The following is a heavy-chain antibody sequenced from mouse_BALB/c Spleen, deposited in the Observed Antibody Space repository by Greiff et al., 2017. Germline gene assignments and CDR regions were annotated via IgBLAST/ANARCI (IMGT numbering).Heavy chain of an antibody. CDR2: ISYDGSN. CDR3: ARAYRYDVAMDY. V-gene: IGHV3-6*02. D-gene: IGHD2-14*01. CDR1: GYSITSGYY. Sequence: EVQLVESGPGLVKPSQSLSLTCSVTGYSITSGYYWNWIRQFPGNKLEWMGYISYDGSNNYNPSLKNRISITRDTSKNQFFLKLNSVTTEDTATYYCARAYRYDVAMDYWGQGSSVTVSS. J-gene: IGHJ4*01.